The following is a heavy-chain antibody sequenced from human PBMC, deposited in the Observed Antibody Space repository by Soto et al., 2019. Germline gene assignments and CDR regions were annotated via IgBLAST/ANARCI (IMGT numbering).Heavy chain of an antibody. V-gene: IGHV3-23*01. D-gene: IGHD3-3*01. CDR1: GFNFATYD. CDR3: AKVANVGVVVEYFDY. Sequence: GGSLRLSCGRSGFNFATYDMGWVSHAHGKGLEWISGIRSTGRRTSYADSVRGRFSISRDNSKNTVDLQINSLRAEDTAVYYCAKVANVGVVVEYFDYWGQGSLVTVSS. CDR2: IRSTGRRT. J-gene: IGHJ4*02.